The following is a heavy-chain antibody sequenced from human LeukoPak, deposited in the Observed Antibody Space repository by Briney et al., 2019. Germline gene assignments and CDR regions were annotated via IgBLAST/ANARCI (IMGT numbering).Heavy chain of an antibody. Sequence: GASVKVSCKASGYTFTSYGISWVRQAPGQGLEWMGWISAYNGNTNYAQKLQGRATMTTDTSTSTAYMELRSLRSDDTAVYYCARDSIYDFWSGQKPFDPWGQGTLVTVSS. V-gene: IGHV1-18*01. CDR1: GYTFTSYG. D-gene: IGHD3-3*01. J-gene: IGHJ5*02. CDR3: ARDSIYDFWSGQKPFDP. CDR2: ISAYNGNT.